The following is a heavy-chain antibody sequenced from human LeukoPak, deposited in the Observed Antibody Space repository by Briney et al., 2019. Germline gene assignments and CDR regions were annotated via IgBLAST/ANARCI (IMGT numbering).Heavy chain of an antibody. Sequence: SETLSLTCTVSGGSISSSSYYWGWIRQPPGKGLEWIGSIYYSGSTYYNPSLKSRVTISVDTSKNQFSLQLNSVTPEDTAVYYCARDFHYYFDYWGQGTLVTVSS. V-gene: IGHV4-39*02. CDR1: GGSISSSSYY. J-gene: IGHJ4*02. CDR2: IYYSGST. CDR3: ARDFHYYFDY.